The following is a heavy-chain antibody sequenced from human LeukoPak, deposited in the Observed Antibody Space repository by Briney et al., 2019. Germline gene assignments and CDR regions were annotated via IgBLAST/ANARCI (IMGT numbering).Heavy chain of an antibody. V-gene: IGHV3-23*01. D-gene: IGHD6-13*01. CDR2: IIGSGSST. CDR1: GFTFSGYA. Sequence: GGSLGLSCAASGFTFSGYAMSWVRQAPGKGLEWVSAIIGSGSSTYYADSVKGRFTISRDNSKNTLFLQMNSLRAEDTAVYYCAKDRAQQLVLDFWGQGTLVTVSS. J-gene: IGHJ4*02. CDR3: AKDRAQQLVLDF.